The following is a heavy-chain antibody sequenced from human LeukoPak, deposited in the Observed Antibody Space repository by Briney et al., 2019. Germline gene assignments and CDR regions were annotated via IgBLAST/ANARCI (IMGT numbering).Heavy chain of an antibody. CDR3: ARDGGAYYYYYMDV. D-gene: IGHD3-16*01. V-gene: IGHV3-21*01. CDR2: ISSSSSYI. CDR1: GFTFSSYS. J-gene: IGHJ6*03. Sequence: PGGSLRLSCAASGFTFSSYSMNWVRQAPGKGLEWVSSISSSSSYIYYADSVKGRFTISRDNAMNSLYLQMNSLRAEDTAVYYCARDGGAYYYYYMDVWGKGTTVTVSS.